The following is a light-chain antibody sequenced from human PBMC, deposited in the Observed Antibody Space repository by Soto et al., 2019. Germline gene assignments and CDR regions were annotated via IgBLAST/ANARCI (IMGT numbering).Light chain of an antibody. CDR2: AAS. CDR3: QQYGSSPPYT. V-gene: IGKV3-20*01. CDR1: QTITNNF. Sequence: DIVLTQSPGTLSLSPGERATLSCRASQTITNNFLAWYQQIPGQAPRLLIFAASRRATGIPDRFSGSGSGTDFTLTISRLEPGDSGVYYCQQYGSSPPYTFGRGTKLDIK. J-gene: IGKJ2*01.